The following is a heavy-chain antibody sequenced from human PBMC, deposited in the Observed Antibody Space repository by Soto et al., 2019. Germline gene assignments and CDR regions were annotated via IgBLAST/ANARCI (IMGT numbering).Heavy chain of an antibody. Sequence: QVQLLQSGAEVKKPGASVKVSCKASGYTFTNYGITWVRQAPGQGLEWMGWISAYNVDTHYTQRLQGRVTMTTATSPSTAYMELGGLRSEATAVYYCARVPQLVGYFYYYMDVWGKGTTVTVSS. V-gene: IGHV1-18*01. J-gene: IGHJ6*03. CDR2: ISAYNVDT. CDR1: GYTFTNYG. CDR3: ARVPQLVGYFYYYMDV. D-gene: IGHD6-6*01.